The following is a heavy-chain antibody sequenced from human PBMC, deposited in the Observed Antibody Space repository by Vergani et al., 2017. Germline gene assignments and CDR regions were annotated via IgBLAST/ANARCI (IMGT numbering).Heavy chain of an antibody. CDR3: ARXLGSSWTEYNWFDP. CDR2: ISSSSSYI. Sequence: EVQLVESGGGLVKPGGSLRLSCAASGFTFSSYSMNWVRQAPGKGLEWVSSISSSSSYIYYADSVKGRFTISRDNAKNSLYLQMNSLRAEDTAVYYCARXLGSSWTEYNWFDPWGQGTLVTVSS. D-gene: IGHD6-13*01. J-gene: IGHJ5*02. V-gene: IGHV3-21*01. CDR1: GFTFSSYS.